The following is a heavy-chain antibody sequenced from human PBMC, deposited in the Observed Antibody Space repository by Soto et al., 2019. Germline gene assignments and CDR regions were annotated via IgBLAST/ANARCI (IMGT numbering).Heavy chain of an antibody. CDR2: INYRGST. J-gene: IGHJ4*02. D-gene: IGHD6-19*01. CDR3: ARSTDSSGWRFDS. Sequence: PSETLSLTCAVYGGSFTGYYWTWIRQTPGKGLEWIGEINYRGSTYYNPSLESRITMAVDTSKNQFSLKLSSVTAADTAVYYCARSTDSSGWRFDSWGQGTQVTVSS. CDR1: GGSFTGYY. V-gene: IGHV4-34*10.